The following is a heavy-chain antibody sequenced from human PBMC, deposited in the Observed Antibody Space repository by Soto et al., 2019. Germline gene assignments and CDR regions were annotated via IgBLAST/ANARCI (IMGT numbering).Heavy chain of an antibody. CDR3: TRDIFRTITTVDF. D-gene: IGHD4-4*01. CDR1: GFDFDDHA. V-gene: IGHV3-9*01. CDR2: ISWNGAFT. J-gene: IGHJ4*02. Sequence: EVQLVESGGGLVQPGRSLRLSCVGTGFDFDDHAMSWVRQAPGKSLEWVSGISWNGAFTCYANSVRGRFTISRDDAKNSLFLQMNSLRPEDTAFYYCTRDIFRTITTVDFWGQGALVTVSS.